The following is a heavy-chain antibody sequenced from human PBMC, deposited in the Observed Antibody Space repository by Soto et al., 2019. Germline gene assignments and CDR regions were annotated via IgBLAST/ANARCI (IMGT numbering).Heavy chain of an antibody. Sequence: QVQLQESGPGLVKPSETLSLTCTVSGGSISSYYWSWIRQPPGKGLEWIGYIYYSGSTNYNPSLRRRVTKSGAASKTQFPLKRSSVTAAAAAVYDCAGRYGASFDYWGQGTLVTVSS. CDR1: GGSISSYY. CDR2: IYYSGST. J-gene: IGHJ4*02. CDR3: AGRYGASFDY. V-gene: IGHV4-59*01. D-gene: IGHD4-17*01.